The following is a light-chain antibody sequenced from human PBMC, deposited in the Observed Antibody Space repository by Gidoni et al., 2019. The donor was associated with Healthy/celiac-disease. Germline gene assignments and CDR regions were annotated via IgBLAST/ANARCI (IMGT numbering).Light chain of an antibody. Sequence: DIQMTQSPSSLSASVGDRVIITCQASQDISNYLNWYQQKLGKPPKLLIYDASNLETRVPSRFSGSGSGTDFTFTISSLQPEDIATYYCQQYDNLPLTFGGGTKVEIK. CDR1: QDISNY. CDR2: DAS. J-gene: IGKJ4*01. V-gene: IGKV1-33*01. CDR3: QQYDNLPLT.